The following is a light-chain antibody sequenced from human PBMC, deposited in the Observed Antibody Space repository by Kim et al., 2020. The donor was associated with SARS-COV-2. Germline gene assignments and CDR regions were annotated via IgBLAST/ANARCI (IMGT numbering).Light chain of an antibody. CDR2: YDD. CDR3: AAWDDSLDGYV. J-gene: IGLJ1*01. Sequence: RQRVTISCSGSSSNIGTNGVNWYQQLPGKAPKLLIYYDDLLPSGVSDRFSGSKSGTSASLAISGLQSEDEADYYCAAWDDSLDGYVFGTGTKVTVL. CDR1: SSNIGTNG. V-gene: IGLV1-36*01.